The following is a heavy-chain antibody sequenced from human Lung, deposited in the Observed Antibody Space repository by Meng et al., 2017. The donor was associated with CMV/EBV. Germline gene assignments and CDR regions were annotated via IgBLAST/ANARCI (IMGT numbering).Heavy chain of an antibody. CDR3: ARDAGTIAVSGIGDY. CDR2: ISAYNGDT. D-gene: IGHD6-19*01. CDR1: GYIFTKYG. Sequence: SVXVSXXASGYIFTKYGVNWMRQAPGQGPEWMGWISAYNGDTMYAPKVQGRVTMTTDTSTSKAYKELRGLRTDDTAVDYCARDAGTIAVSGIGDYWGQGXLVTVSS. J-gene: IGHJ4*02. V-gene: IGHV1-18*01.